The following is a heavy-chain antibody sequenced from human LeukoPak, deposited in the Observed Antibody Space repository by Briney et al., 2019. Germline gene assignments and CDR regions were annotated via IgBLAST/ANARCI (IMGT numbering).Heavy chain of an antibody. CDR1: GFTFSDYS. D-gene: IGHD3-3*01. J-gene: IGHJ4*02. V-gene: IGHV3-53*01. CDR2: IYTGGST. Sequence: GGSLRLSCAVSGFTFSDYSMNWVRQAPGKGLEWVSVIYTGGSTYYADSVKGRFTISRDNSKNTLYLQMNSLRAEDTAVYYCASSRFWSGFTVNYWGQGTLVTVSS. CDR3: ASSRFWSGFTVNY.